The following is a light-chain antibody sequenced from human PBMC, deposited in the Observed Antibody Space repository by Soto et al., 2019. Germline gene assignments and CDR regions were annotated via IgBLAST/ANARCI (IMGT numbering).Light chain of an antibody. V-gene: IGKV3-15*01. Sequence: EIVMTQSPATLSLSPLERATLSCRASQSVSSDLAWYHQKPGQAPRLLIYGASTRATGIPARFSGSGSGTEFTLTINSLQSEDFAVYYCQQYNTWPRTFGQGTKVEIX. CDR2: GAS. CDR1: QSVSSD. J-gene: IGKJ1*01. CDR3: QQYNTWPRT.